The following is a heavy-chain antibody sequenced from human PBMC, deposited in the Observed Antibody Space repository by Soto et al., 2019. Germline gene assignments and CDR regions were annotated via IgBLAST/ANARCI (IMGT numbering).Heavy chain of an antibody. CDR2: IIPIFGTA. D-gene: IGHD3-22*01. V-gene: IGHV1-69*01. CDR1: GGTFSSYA. Sequence: QVQLVQSGAEVKKPGSSVKVSCKASGGTFSSYAISWVRQAPGQGLEWMGGIIPIFGTANYAQKFQGRVTINADESTSTAYMELSSLRSEDTAVYYCARLRGDYYDSSDTLHFDYWGQGTLVTVSS. J-gene: IGHJ4*02. CDR3: ARLRGDYYDSSDTLHFDY.